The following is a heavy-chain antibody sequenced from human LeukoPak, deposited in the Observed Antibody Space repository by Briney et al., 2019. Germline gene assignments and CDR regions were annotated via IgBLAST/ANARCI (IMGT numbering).Heavy chain of an antibody. J-gene: IGHJ6*04. CDR2: IKQDGSDK. Sequence: QAGGSLRLSCAASGFFFSNYWMSWVRQAPGKGLEWVANIKQDGSDKYYVDSVKGRFTISRDNAKNSLFLQMNSLRVEDTAVYYCARGASELFRFVDVWGKGTTVTVSS. CDR1: GFFFSNYW. CDR3: ARGASELFRFVDV. D-gene: IGHD1-1*01. V-gene: IGHV3-7*01.